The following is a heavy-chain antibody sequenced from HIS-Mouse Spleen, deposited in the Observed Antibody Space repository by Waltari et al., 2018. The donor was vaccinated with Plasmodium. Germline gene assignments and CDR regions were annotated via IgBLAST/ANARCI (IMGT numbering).Heavy chain of an antibody. CDR3: ARGGYSSSSYYFDY. D-gene: IGHD6-6*01. J-gene: IGHJ4*02. CDR1: GGSISSYY. CDR2: IHYSGST. Sequence: QVQLQESGPGLVKPSETLSLTCTVSGGSISSYYWSWIRQPPGKGLEWIAYIHYSGSTTSNPSLKGRVTLSVDTSKNQFSLKLSSVTASDTAVFYCARGGYSSSSYYFDYWGQGTLVTVSS. V-gene: IGHV4-59*01.